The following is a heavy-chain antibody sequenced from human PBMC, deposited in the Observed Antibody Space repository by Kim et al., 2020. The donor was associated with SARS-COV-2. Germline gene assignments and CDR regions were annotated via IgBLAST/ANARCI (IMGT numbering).Heavy chain of an antibody. Sequence: GGSLRLSCAASGFSFSSYGMHWVRQAPGKGLEWVAYIPYDGSDKFYADSVKGRVTLSRDNSKNTLYLQTSSLRADDTAVFYCARGPVDPKDGWYFDLWGR. CDR1: GFSFSSYG. D-gene: IGHD5-12*01. V-gene: IGHV3-30*02. CDR3: ARGPVDPKDGWYFDL. J-gene: IGHJ2*01. CDR2: IPYDGSDK.